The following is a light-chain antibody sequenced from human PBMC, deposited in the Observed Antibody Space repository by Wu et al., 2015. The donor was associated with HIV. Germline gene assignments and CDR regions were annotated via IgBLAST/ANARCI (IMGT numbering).Light chain of an antibody. Sequence: EIVLTQSPGTLSLSPGERATLSCRASQSVSRSYLAWYQQKPGQAPRLLIQGATTRATGIPDRFSGSGSGTDFTLTISRLEPEDFAVYYCQQYGDSPRTFGQGTKVEIK. CDR2: GAT. V-gene: IGKV3-20*01. CDR3: QQYGDSPRT. J-gene: IGKJ1*01. CDR1: QSVSRSY.